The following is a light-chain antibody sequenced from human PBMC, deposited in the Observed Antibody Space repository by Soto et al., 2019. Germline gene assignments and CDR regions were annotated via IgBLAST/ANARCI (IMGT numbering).Light chain of an antibody. J-gene: IGKJ1*01. V-gene: IGKV3-15*01. Sequence: EIMMTQSPATLSVSPGERVTLSCRASQSVSSNLAWYQQKPGQAPRLLIYGASTRATGIPARFSGSGSGTEFTLTISSLQSEDFAVYYCQQYNNWPLTFGQGTKVEIK. CDR2: GAS. CDR1: QSVSSN. CDR3: QQYNNWPLT.